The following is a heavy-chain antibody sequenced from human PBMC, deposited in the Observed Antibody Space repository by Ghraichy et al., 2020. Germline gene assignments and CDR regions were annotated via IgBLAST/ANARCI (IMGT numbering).Heavy chain of an antibody. CDR1: GYSFTSYW. V-gene: IGHV5-51*01. D-gene: IGHD6-13*01. Sequence: GESLNISCKGSGYSFTSYWIGWVRQMPGKGLEWMGIIYPGDSDTRYSPSFQGQVTISADKSISTAYLQWSSLKASDTAMYYCARRGKAAAGTYYYYGMDVWGQGTTVTVSS. J-gene: IGHJ6*02. CDR3: ARRGKAAAGTYYYYGMDV. CDR2: IYPGDSDT.